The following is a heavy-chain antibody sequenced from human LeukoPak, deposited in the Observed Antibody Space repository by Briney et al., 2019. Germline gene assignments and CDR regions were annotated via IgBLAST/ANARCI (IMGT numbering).Heavy chain of an antibody. V-gene: IGHV1-69*06. CDR3: ARGGGYYYDSSGYN. D-gene: IGHD3-22*01. J-gene: IGHJ4*02. CDR2: IIPIFGTA. Sequence: GASVKVSCKASGGTFSSYAISWVRQAPGQGLEWMGGIIPIFGTANYAQKFQGRVTITADKSTSTAYMELSSLRSEDTAVYYCARGGGYYYDSSGYNWGQGTLVTVSS. CDR1: GGTFSSYA.